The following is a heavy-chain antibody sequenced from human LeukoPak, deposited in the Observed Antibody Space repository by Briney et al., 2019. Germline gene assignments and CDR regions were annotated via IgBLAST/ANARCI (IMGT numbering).Heavy chain of an antibody. V-gene: IGHV3-64*01. CDR3: ARGSLVMITFGGVIVIPGAFDI. Sequence: GGSLRLSCAASGFTFSSYAMHWVRQAPGKGLEYVSAISSKGGSTYYANSVKGRFTISRDNSKNTLYLQMGSLRAEDMAVYYCARGSLVMITFGGVIVIPGAFDIWGQGTMVTVSS. J-gene: IGHJ3*02. CDR1: GFTFSSYA. CDR2: ISSKGGST. D-gene: IGHD3-16*02.